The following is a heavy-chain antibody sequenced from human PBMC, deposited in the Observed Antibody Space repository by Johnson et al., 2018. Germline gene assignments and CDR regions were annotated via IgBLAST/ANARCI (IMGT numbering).Heavy chain of an antibody. CDR2: IYYSGST. CDR3: AILNPAGYGVDV. J-gene: IGHJ6*02. CDR1: GGSISSYY. V-gene: IGHV4-59*03. Sequence: QVQLQESGPGLVKPTESLALTCTVSGGSISSYYWSWIRQPPGKGLEWIGLIYYSGSTNYNPSLKIRVTISVDTSKNQFSLKLSSVTAAATAVYYCAILNPAGYGVDVWGQGTTVTVSS.